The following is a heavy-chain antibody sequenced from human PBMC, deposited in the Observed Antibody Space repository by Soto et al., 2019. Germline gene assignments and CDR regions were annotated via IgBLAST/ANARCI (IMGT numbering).Heavy chain of an antibody. CDR1: GYTFTSYG. J-gene: IGHJ5*02. Sequence: GASVKVSCKASGYTFTSYGISWVRQAPGQGLEWMGWISAYNGNTNYAQKLQGRVTMTTDTSTSTAYMELRSLRSDDTAVYYCARGLRSARRTTYVDPWGQGTLVTVS. V-gene: IGHV1-18*01. D-gene: IGHD1-7*01. CDR2: ISAYNGNT. CDR3: ARGLRSARRTTYVDP.